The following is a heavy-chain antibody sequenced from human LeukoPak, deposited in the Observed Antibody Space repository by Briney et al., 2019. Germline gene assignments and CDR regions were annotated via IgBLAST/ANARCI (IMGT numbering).Heavy chain of an antibody. CDR3: ARDRSSSWSLPYYYYYYMDV. D-gene: IGHD6-13*01. CDR2: IIPIFGTA. Sequence: ASVKVSCKASGGTFSSYAISWVRQAPGQGLEWMGGIIPIFGTANYAQKLQGRVTMTTDTSTSTAYMELRSLRSDDTAVYYCARDRSSSWSLPYYYYYYMDVWGKGTTVTVSS. J-gene: IGHJ6*03. V-gene: IGHV1-69*05. CDR1: GGTFSSYA.